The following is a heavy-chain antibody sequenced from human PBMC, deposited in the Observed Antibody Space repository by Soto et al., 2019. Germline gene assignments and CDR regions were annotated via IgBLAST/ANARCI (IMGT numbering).Heavy chain of an antibody. D-gene: IGHD6-13*01. CDR2: IYTSGST. V-gene: IGHV4-4*07. Sequence: QVQLQESGPGLVKPSETLSLTYTVSGGSISSYYWSWIRQPAGKGLEWIGRIYTSGSTNYNPSLKSRVTMSVDTSKNQFSLKLSSVTAADTAVYYCARDFSGSSYHDAFDIWGQGTMVTVSS. CDR3: ARDFSGSSYHDAFDI. CDR1: GGSISSYY. J-gene: IGHJ3*02.